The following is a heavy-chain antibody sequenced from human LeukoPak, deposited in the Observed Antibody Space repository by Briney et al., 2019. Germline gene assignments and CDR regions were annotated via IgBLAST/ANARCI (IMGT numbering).Heavy chain of an antibody. CDR2: IYTSGST. D-gene: IGHD3-22*01. CDR1: GGSISSYY. J-gene: IGHJ5*02. Sequence: SETLSLTCTVSGGSISSYYWSWIRQPAGKGLEWIGRIYTSGSTNYNPSLKSRVTMSVDTSKNQFSLKLSSVTAADTAVYYCARGVGLPWLLHPRGTNWFDPWGQGTLVTVSS. CDR3: ARGVGLPWLLHPRGTNWFDP. V-gene: IGHV4-4*07.